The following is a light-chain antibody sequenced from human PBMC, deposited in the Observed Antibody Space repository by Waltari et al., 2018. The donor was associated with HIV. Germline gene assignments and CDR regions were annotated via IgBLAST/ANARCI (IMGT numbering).Light chain of an antibody. V-gene: IGLV2-14*01. Sequence: QSALTQPASVSGSPGQSITISCTGANTDIGLYNLVSWYRQHPDKSPRLVIYGVNTRPSGVSDRFSGSKSSNTASLTISSLQAEDEADYYCSSYTNSDILLFGGGTKLTVL. CDR2: GVN. J-gene: IGLJ2*01. CDR3: SSYTNSDILL. CDR1: NTDIGLYNL.